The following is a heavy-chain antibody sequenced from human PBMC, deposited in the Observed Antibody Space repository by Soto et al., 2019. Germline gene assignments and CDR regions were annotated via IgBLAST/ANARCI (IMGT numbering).Heavy chain of an antibody. J-gene: IGHJ4*02. CDR2: ISPNNGDDT. CDR1: GFTLSTYA. D-gene: IGHD3-10*01. Sequence: GGSLRLSCAASGFTLSTYAMGWVRQAPWKGLGWVSLISPNNGDDTLHADSVKGRFTISRDKSKNTLYLQMNSLRAEDTATYYCAKASGERYPGSRVFDFWGQGTRVTVSS. CDR3: AKASGERYPGSRVFDF. V-gene: IGHV3-23*01.